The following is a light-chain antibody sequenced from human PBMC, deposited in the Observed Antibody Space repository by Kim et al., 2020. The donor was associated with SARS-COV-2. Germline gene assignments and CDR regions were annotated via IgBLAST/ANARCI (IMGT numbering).Light chain of an antibody. J-gene: IGKJ1*01. CDR3: MQALQPPWT. CDR2: LGS. V-gene: IGKV2-28*01. CDR1: HTLLPSDDSTP. Sequence: PPSLSCLSTHTLLPSDDSTPLEWYVPTPAQSPLLLLYLGSIRASGLPDRFSGSGSGTDFTLKISRVEAEDVGVYYCMQALQPPWTFGQGTQVDIK.